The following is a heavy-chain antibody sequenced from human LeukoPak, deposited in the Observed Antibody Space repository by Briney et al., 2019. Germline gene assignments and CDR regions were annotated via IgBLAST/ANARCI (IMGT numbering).Heavy chain of an antibody. CDR1: GFSFSIHS. CDR2: ISSTSSYI. V-gene: IGHV3-21*01. J-gene: IGHJ4*02. Sequence: PGGSLRLPCAASGFSFSIHSMNWVRQAPGKGLEWVSYISSTSSYIYYADSVKGRFTISRDNAKNSLYLQMNSLRAEDTAVYYCATSWGFDSWGQGTLVTVSS. CDR3: ATSWGFDS. D-gene: IGHD3-16*01.